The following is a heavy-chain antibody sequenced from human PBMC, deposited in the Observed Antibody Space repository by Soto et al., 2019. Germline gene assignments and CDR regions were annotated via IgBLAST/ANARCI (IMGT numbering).Heavy chain of an antibody. CDR2: IFYSGTT. CDR1: GGSISSYF. J-gene: IGHJ3*02. CDR3: ARGRGGTYDAFDI. Sequence: QVQLQESGPRLVKPSETLSITCTVSGGSISSYFWSWIRQPPGEGLEWIGYIFYSGTTNYSPSLKSRVTMSLGTAKNQFSLNLTSVTAADTAVYYCARGRGGTYDAFDIWGQGTMVTVSS. D-gene: IGHD1-26*01. V-gene: IGHV4-59*01.